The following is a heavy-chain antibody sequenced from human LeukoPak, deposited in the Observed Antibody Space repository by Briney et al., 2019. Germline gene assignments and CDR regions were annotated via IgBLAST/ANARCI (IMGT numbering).Heavy chain of an antibody. V-gene: IGHV4-4*07. CDR2: IYTSGST. Sequence: SETLSLTCTVSGGSISSKHWSWIRQPAGKGLEWIGRIYTSGSTNYNPSLRSRVSMSADTSKIQFSLNLSSVTAADTAVYYCARTNLPATQGAFDIWGQGTVVTVSS. CDR3: ARTNLPATQGAFDI. D-gene: IGHD2-2*01. J-gene: IGHJ3*02. CDR1: GGSISSKH.